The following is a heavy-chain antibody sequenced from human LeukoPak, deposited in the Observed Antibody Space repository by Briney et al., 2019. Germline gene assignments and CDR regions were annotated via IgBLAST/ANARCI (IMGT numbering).Heavy chain of an antibody. D-gene: IGHD3-22*01. V-gene: IGHV3-23*01. CDR1: GFTFSSYA. CDR3: AKDLHDSSGYYYYHAFDI. CDR2: ISGSGDST. J-gene: IGHJ3*02. Sequence: GGSLRLSCAASGFTFSSYAMSWVRQAPGKGLEWVSAISGSGDSTYYADSVKGRFTISRDNSKNTLYLQMNSLRAEDTAIYYCAKDLHDSSGYYYYHAFDIWGQGTMVTVSS.